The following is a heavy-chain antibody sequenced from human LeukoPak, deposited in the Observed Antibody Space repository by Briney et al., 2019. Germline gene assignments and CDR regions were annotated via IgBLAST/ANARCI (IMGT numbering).Heavy chain of an antibody. Sequence: GGSLRLSCAASGFTVSSNYMSWVRRAPGKGLEWVSVIYSGGSTYYADSVKGRFTISRDNSKSTLCLQMNSLRAEDTAVYYCAKQLGYCSDGSCYFPYWGQGTLVTVSS. V-gene: IGHV3-53*01. CDR1: GFTVSSNY. CDR3: AKQLGYCSDGSCYFPY. CDR2: IYSGGST. D-gene: IGHD2-15*01. J-gene: IGHJ4*02.